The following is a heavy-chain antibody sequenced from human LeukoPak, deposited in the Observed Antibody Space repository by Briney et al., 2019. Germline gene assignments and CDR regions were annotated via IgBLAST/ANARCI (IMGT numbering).Heavy chain of an antibody. J-gene: IGHJ5*02. Sequence: PSETLSLTCTVSGGSISSSSYYWGWIRQPPGKGLEWIGSIYYSGSTYYNSSFKGRVTISVDTSKIHFSLKLSSVTAADTAVYYCARDLGRQQLQNWFDPWGQGTLVTVSS. CDR1: GGSISSSSYY. V-gene: IGHV4-39*02. CDR3: ARDLGRQQLQNWFDP. CDR2: IYYSGST. D-gene: IGHD6-13*01.